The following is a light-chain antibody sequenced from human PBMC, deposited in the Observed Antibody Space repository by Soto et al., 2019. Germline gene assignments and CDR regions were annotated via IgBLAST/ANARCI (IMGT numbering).Light chain of an antibody. CDR1: QGINSY. CDR2: AAS. J-gene: IGKJ2*01. Sequence: DIQLTQSPSFLSASVGDRVTITCRASQGINSYLARYQQKPGKAPKVLIYAASTLPSAVPSRFSGSGSGTEFTPTITTPQPEDFAPYDCEQHNSSPQTFGQGTKLEIK. V-gene: IGKV1-9*01. CDR3: EQHNSSPQT.